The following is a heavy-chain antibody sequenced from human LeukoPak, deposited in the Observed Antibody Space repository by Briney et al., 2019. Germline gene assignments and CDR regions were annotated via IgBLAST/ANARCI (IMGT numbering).Heavy chain of an antibody. CDR1: GGSPSSYY. V-gene: IGHV4-59*08. J-gene: IGHJ4*01. CDR2: IYYSGST. D-gene: IGHD1-1*01. CDR3: ARHMGLGYTYFYPYFDY. Sequence: SETLSLTCTVSGGSPSSYYWSWFRHPPGKGLEWIGYIYYSGSTNYNPSLKSRVTISVDTSKNQFSLKLSSVTAADTAVYYCARHMGLGYTYFYPYFDYWGQGTLVTVSS.